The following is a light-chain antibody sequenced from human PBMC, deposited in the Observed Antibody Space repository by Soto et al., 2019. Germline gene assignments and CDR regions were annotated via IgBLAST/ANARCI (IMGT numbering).Light chain of an antibody. J-gene: IGLJ2*01. V-gene: IGLV2-8*01. CDR2: EVS. Sequence: QSVLTQPPSASGSPGQSVTISCTGTSSDVGGYNYVSWYQQHPGKAPKVMIYEVSKRPSGVPDRFSGSKSGNTASLTVSGLQAEDEADYYCSSYAGSNLVFGGGTNLTVL. CDR1: SSDVGGYNY. CDR3: SSYAGSNLV.